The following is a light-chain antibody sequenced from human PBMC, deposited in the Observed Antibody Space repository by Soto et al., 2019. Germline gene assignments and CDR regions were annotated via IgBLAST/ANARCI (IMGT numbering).Light chain of an antibody. Sequence: QSALTQPASVSGSPGQSITISCTGTSSDVGTYNYVSWYRQHPGKAPKLIIYDVSNRPSGVSNRFSGSKSGNTASLTISGLQAEDEADYYCSSYTSSSTLYVFATGTKLTVL. J-gene: IGLJ1*01. V-gene: IGLV2-14*03. CDR3: SSYTSSSTLYV. CDR1: SSDVGTYNY. CDR2: DVS.